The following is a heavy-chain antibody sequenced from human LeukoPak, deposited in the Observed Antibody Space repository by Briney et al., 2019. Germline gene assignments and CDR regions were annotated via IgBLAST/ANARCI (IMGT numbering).Heavy chain of an antibody. J-gene: IGHJ4*02. CDR1: GGTFSSYA. CDR2: IIPIFGTA. V-gene: IGHV1-69*05. Sequence: ASVKVSCKASGGTFSSYAISWVRQAPGQGLEWMGGIIPIFGTANYAQKFQGRVTITTDGSTSTAYMELSSLRSEDTAVYYCARDRGYSYGRFDYWGQGTLVTVSS. CDR3: ARDRGYSYGRFDY. D-gene: IGHD5-18*01.